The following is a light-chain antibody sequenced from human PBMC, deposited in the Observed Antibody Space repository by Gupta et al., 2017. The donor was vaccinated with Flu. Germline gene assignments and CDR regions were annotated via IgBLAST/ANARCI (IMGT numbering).Light chain of an antibody. J-gene: IGLJ1*01. CDR1: SNIGAGYD. Sequence: SNIGAGYDVHWYQQFPGTAPKLLLYGNNKRPSGVPDRFSGPRSGTSAALAITGLQAEDEADYYCQSYDSSLSVYVFGTGTKVTVL. CDR2: GNN. CDR3: QSYDSSLSVYV. V-gene: IGLV1-40*01.